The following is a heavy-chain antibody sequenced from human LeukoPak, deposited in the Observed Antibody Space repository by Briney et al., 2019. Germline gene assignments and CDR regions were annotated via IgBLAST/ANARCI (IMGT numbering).Heavy chain of an antibody. CDR1: GGSISSGGYY. J-gene: IGHJ5*02. D-gene: IGHD3-3*01. Sequence: PSETLSLTCTVSGGSISSGGYYWSWIRQPPGKGLEWIGYIYHSGSTYYNPSLKSRVTISVDRSKNQFSLKLSSVTAADTAVYYCARGHYDFWSEFSPGFDPWGQGTLVTVSS. V-gene: IGHV4-30-2*01. CDR2: IYHSGST. CDR3: ARGHYDFWSEFSPGFDP.